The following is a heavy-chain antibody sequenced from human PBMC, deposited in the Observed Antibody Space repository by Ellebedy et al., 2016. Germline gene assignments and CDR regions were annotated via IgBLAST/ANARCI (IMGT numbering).Heavy chain of an antibody. J-gene: IGHJ4*02. Sequence: GGSLRLSCAASGFTFSDYWMSWVRQAPGNGLEWVANINHDGTAKYYVDSVKGRFTISRDNAKNSLYLQMNSLRAEDTAVYYCARQKIADYWGQGTLVTVSS. V-gene: IGHV3-7*01. CDR1: GFTFSDYW. CDR2: INHDGTAK. D-gene: IGHD2/OR15-2a*01. CDR3: ARQKIADY.